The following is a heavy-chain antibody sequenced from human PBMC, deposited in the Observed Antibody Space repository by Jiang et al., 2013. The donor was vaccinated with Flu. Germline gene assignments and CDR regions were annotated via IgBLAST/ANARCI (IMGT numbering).Heavy chain of an antibody. Sequence: RISCKGFWIQLYRLLDQLGAPDARKGLEWMGRIDPDDSYTNYIPSFQGHVSISVDKSISTAYLQWTSLRASDTAVYYCARLRDGSLDNWGQGTLVTVSS. J-gene: IGHJ4*02. CDR3: ARLRDGSLDN. D-gene: IGHD5-24*01. V-gene: IGHV5-10-1*01. CDR1: IQLYRLL. CDR2: IDPDDSYT.